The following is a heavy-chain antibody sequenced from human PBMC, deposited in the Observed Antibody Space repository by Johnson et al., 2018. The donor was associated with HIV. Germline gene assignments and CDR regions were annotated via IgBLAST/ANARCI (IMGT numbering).Heavy chain of an antibody. J-gene: IGHJ3*02. CDR1: GFTFSSYA. Sequence: QVQLVESGGGVVQPGRSLRLSCAASGFTFSSYAMHWVRQAPGKGLEWVAVISYDGSNKYYADSVKGRFTISRDNSKNTLYLQMNSLRAEDTAVYYCARGRGSGRDAFDIWGQGTMVTVSS. V-gene: IGHV3-30*14. CDR2: ISYDGSNK. CDR3: ARGRGSGRDAFDI. D-gene: IGHD3-10*01.